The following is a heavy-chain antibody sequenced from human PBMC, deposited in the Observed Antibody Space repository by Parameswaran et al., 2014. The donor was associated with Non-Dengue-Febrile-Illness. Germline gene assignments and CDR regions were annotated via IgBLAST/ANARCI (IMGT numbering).Heavy chain of an antibody. CDR2: IYYSGST. CDR3: ARETTDNSSGWSTSGEDYYYYMDV. Sequence: RWIRQPPGKGLEWIGYIYYSGSTYYNPSLKSRVTISVDTSKNQFSLKLSSVTAADTAVYYCARETTDNSSGWSTSGEDYYYYMDVWGKGTTVTVSS. D-gene: IGHD6-19*01. J-gene: IGHJ6*03. V-gene: IGHV4-30-4*07.